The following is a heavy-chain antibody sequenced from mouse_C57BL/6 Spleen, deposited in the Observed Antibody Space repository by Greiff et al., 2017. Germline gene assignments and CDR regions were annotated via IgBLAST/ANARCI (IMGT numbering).Heavy chain of an antibody. V-gene: IGHV1-26*01. CDR1: GYTFTDYY. J-gene: IGHJ2*01. Sequence: EVQLQQSGPELVKPGASVKISCKASGYTFTDYYMNWVKQSHGKSLEWIGDINPNNGGTSYNQKFKGKATLTVDKSSSTAYLELLSLTSEDTAVYYCSMRIAYYFDYWGQGTTLTVSS. CDR2: INPNNGGT. CDR3: SMRIAYYFDY.